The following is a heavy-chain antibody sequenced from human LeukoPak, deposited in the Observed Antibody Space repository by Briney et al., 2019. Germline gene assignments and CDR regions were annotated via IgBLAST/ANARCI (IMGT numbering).Heavy chain of an antibody. V-gene: IGHV3-7*04. CDR2: IKHDGSEK. CDR3: ARDRDYYNYFEY. J-gene: IGHJ4*02. D-gene: IGHD3-10*01. Sequence: PGGSLRLSCAASGFTFSSYWMSWVRQAPGKGLEWVANIKHDGSEKYYVDSVKGRFTISRDNPKNSLYLQMNSLRGEDTAVYYCARDRDYYNYFEYWGQGTLVTVSS. CDR1: GFTFSSYW.